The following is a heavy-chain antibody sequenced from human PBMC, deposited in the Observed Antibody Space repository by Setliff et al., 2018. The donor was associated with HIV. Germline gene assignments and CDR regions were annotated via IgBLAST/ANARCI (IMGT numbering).Heavy chain of an antibody. CDR3: AAAEGQGPWYFFDN. V-gene: IGHV4-39*01. Sequence: TSETLSLTCSVSGASISSPIYYWGWIRQAPGKGLGWIGNIYYNGNTNYKPSLERRLTISVDTSKNQFSLSLSSVTATDTALYFCAAAEGQGPWYFFDNWGQGTQVTVSS. D-gene: IGHD6-13*01. CDR1: GASISSPIYY. CDR2: IYYNGNT. J-gene: IGHJ4*02.